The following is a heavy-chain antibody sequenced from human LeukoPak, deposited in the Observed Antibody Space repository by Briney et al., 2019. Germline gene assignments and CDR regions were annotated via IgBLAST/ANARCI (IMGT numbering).Heavy chain of an antibody. Sequence: GASVKVSCKASGGTFSSYAISWVRQATGQGLEWMGWMNPNSGNTGYAQKFQGRVTMTRNTSISTAYMELSSLRSEDTAVYYCARELNTYGDYWGQGTLVTVSS. D-gene: IGHD5-18*01. CDR1: GGTFSSYA. V-gene: IGHV1-8*02. J-gene: IGHJ4*02. CDR2: MNPNSGNT. CDR3: ARELNTYGDY.